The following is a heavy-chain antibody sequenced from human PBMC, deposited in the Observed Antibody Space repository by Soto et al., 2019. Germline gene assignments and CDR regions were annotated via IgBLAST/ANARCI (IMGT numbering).Heavy chain of an antibody. Sequence: PSETLSLTCTVSGGSISSGGYYWSWIRQHPGKGLEWFGYIYYSGSTYYNPSLKSRVTISVDTSKNQFSLKLSSVTAADTAVYYCARDAPACSGYYSHYYYYGMDVWGQGTTVTVSS. D-gene: IGHD3-22*01. V-gene: IGHV4-31*03. CDR3: ARDAPACSGYYSHYYYYGMDV. CDR1: GGSISSGGYY. J-gene: IGHJ6*02. CDR2: IYYSGST.